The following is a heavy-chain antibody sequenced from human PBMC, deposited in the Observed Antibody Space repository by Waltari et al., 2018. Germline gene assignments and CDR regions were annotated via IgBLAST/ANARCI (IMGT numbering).Heavy chain of an antibody. CDR2: ISGTSSYI. D-gene: IGHD3-16*01. CDR1: GFTFSSYS. J-gene: IGHJ6*03. CDR3: ASSITVIGGARYYYMDA. V-gene: IGHV3-21*03. Sequence: EVQLVESGGGLVKPGGSLRLSCAASGFTFSSYSINWVRQAPGKGLEWVSSISGTSSYIYYADSVKGRFTIYRDNAKNSLYLQMDSLRAEDTAVYYCASSITVIGGARYYYMDAWGKGATVTVSS.